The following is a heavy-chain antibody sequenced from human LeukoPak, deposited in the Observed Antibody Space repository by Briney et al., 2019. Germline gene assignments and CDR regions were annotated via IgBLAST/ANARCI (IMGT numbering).Heavy chain of an antibody. Sequence: GGSLRLSCAASGFTFSDYYMSWFRQAPGKGLGWVSYISSSGSTIYHADSVKGRFTISRDNAKNSLYLQMNSLRAEDTAVYYCARGAAAGTKGDYWGQGTLVTVSS. J-gene: IGHJ4*02. CDR1: GFTFSDYY. V-gene: IGHV3-11*01. D-gene: IGHD6-13*01. CDR2: ISSSGSTI. CDR3: ARGAAAGTKGDY.